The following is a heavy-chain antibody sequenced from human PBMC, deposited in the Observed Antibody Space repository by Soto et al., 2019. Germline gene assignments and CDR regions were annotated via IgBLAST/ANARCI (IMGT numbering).Heavy chain of an antibody. CDR2: IYYSGST. CDR1: GGSISSGGYY. Sequence: SETLSLTCTVSGGSISSGGYYWSWIREHPGKGLEWIGYIYYSGSTYYNPSLKSRVTISVDTSKNQFSLKLSSVTAADTAVYYCARERDRYYYDSSGGLWGQGTLVTVSS. V-gene: IGHV4-31*03. CDR3: ARERDRYYYDSSGGL. J-gene: IGHJ4*02. D-gene: IGHD3-22*01.